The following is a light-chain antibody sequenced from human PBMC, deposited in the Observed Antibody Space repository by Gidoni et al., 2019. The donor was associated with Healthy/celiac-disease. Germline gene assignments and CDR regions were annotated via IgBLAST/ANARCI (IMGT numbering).Light chain of an antibody. CDR3: SSYTSSSTLG. V-gene: IGLV2-14*01. Sequence: QSALTQTASVSGSPGQSITISCTGPSSDVGGYNYVSWYQQHPGKAPKLMIYEVSNRPSGVSNRFSGSKSGNTASLTISGLQAEDEADYYCSSYTSSSTLGFGGGTKLTVL. CDR2: EVS. J-gene: IGLJ3*02. CDR1: SSDVGGYNY.